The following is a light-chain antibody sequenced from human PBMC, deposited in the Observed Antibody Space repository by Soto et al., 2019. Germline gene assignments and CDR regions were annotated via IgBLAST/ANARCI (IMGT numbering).Light chain of an antibody. V-gene: IGKV3-15*01. CDR1: QSVSSK. CDR3: QHYIDWPPTWT. J-gene: IGKJ1*01. CDR2: GAS. Sequence: EIVMTQSPATLSVSPGERATLSCRASQSVSSKLAWYQQKPGQAPRILIFGASTRAAGIPARFSGSGSGTEFTLVISILTSEDFAVYYCQHYIDWPPTWTFGQGTRVEIK.